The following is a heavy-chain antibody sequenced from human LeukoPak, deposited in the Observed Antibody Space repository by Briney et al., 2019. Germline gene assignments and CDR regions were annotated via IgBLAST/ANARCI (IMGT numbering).Heavy chain of an antibody. J-gene: IGHJ3*02. CDR1: GFTFSSYA. D-gene: IGHD2-15*01. CDR2: ISGSGGST. Sequence: HAGGSLRLSCAASGFTFSSYAMSWVRQAPGKGLEWVSAISGSGGSTYYADSVKGRFTISRDNSENTLYLQMNSLRAEDTAVYYCAKDGYCSGGSCYLVDAFDIWGQGTMVTVSS. V-gene: IGHV3-23*01. CDR3: AKDGYCSGGSCYLVDAFDI.